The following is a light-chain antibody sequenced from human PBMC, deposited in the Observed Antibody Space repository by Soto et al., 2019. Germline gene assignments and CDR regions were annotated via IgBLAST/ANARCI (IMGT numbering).Light chain of an antibody. CDR3: AAWDDSLRGQV. Sequence: QSVLTQPPSASGTPGQRVTIACSGSSSNIGSNYVYWYQQLPGTAPKLLIYRSDQRPSGVPDRFSGSKSGTSASLAIGGLRSEDEDDYYCAAWDDSLRGQVFGGGTKVTVL. CDR1: SSNIGSNY. V-gene: IGLV1-47*01. J-gene: IGLJ2*01. CDR2: RSD.